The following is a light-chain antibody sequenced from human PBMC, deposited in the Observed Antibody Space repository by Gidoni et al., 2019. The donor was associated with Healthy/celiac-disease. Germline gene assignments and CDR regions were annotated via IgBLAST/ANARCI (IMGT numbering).Light chain of an antibody. CDR1: SSNIGAGYD. V-gene: IGLV1-40*01. CDR3: QSYDSSLSGVV. CDR2: GNG. Sequence: SVLTQPPSVSGAPGQRVTISCTGSSSNIGAGYDVHWYQQLPGTAPKLLIYGNGNRPSGVPDRFSGSKSGTSASLAITGLQAEDEADYYCQSYDSSLSGVVFGGGTKLTVL. J-gene: IGLJ2*01.